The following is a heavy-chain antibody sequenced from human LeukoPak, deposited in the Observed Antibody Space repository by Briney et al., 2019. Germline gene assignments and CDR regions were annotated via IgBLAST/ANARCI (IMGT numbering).Heavy chain of an antibody. Sequence: AXSGFTFSSXAXXWVRQAPGKGXXXXSAISGSGGSTYYADSVKGRFTISRDNAKNSLYLQMNSLRAEDTAVYYCARLGFSDAFDIWGQGTMVTVSS. D-gene: IGHD3-3*02. CDR3: ARLGFSDAFDI. CDR1: GFTFSSXA. CDR2: ISGSGGST. V-gene: IGHV3-23*01. J-gene: IGHJ3*02.